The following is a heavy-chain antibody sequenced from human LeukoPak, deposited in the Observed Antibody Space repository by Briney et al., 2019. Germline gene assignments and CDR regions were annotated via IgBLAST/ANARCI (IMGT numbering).Heavy chain of an antibody. Sequence: GGSLRLSCAASGFTFADYAMHWVRQAPGRGLEWVSGISWNSGSIGYADSVKGRFTISKDNAKNSLYLQMNSLRAEDTALYYCAKDYYSRYYAMDAFDMWGQGTMVTVSS. CDR3: AKDYYSRYYAMDAFDM. CDR1: GFTFADYA. D-gene: IGHD3-22*01. V-gene: IGHV3-9*01. J-gene: IGHJ3*02. CDR2: ISWNSGSI.